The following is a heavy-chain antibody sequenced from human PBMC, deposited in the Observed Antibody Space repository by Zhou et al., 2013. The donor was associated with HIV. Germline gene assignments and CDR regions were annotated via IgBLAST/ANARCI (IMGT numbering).Heavy chain of an antibody. CDR3: AASSEWDLHGGYF. CDR2: ISGYNGKT. Sequence: QVQLVQSGAEVKKPGSSVRVSCKASGGTFSIYAVSWVRQAPGQGLEWMGWISGYNGKTNYPQNLQGXVNMTTDTSTTTFHMELRSLRSDDTAVYYCAASSEWDLHGGYFWGQGTLVSVSS. CDR1: GGTFSIYA. V-gene: IGHV1-18*01. D-gene: IGHD1-26*01. J-gene: IGHJ4*02.